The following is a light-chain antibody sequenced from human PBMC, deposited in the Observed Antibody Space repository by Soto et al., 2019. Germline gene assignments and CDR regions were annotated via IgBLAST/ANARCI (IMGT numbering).Light chain of an antibody. CDR1: QSVTSD. Sequence: EIVMPQSPATLSVSPEARGTLCCRARQSVTSDLAWYHQKPGQAPRLLIYGASTRATGIPARFSGSGSGTEFTRTINSLQSENFAGYYCQQYNNWPRTVGQGTKVDNK. CDR3: QQYNNWPRT. V-gene: IGKV3-15*01. CDR2: GAS. J-gene: IGKJ1*01.